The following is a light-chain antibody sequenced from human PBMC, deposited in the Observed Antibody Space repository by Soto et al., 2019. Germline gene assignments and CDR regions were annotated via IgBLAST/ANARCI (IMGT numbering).Light chain of an antibody. CDR3: RSYTSSCTRV. V-gene: IGLV2-14*01. Sequence: QSALTQPASVSGSPGQSITICCTGTSSDVGGYNYVSWYQQHPGKAPKLMIYDVSNRPSGVSNRFSGSKSGNTASLTISGLQAEDVADYYCRSYTSSCTRVFGNGNSVTVL. CDR2: DVS. J-gene: IGLJ1*01. CDR1: SSDVGGYNY.